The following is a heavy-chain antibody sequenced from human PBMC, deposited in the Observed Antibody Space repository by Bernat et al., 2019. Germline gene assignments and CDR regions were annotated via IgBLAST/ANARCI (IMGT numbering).Heavy chain of an antibody. CDR1: GFTFSHAW. V-gene: IGHV3-15*01. Sequence: EVQLVESGGGLVKPGGSLRLSCAASGFTFSHAWMSWVRQAPGKGLEWVGRIKSQGGGGTVDYAAPVKGRFTISRDDSKNTLYLQMNSPKAEDTAVYYCTWNGDYDYRMDIWGQGTTVTVSS. CDR2: IKSQGGGGTV. CDR3: TWNGDYDYRMDI. D-gene: IGHD1-1*01. J-gene: IGHJ6*02.